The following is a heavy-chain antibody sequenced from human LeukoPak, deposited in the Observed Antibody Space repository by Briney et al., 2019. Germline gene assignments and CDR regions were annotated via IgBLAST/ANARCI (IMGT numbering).Heavy chain of an antibody. CDR3: AKDSGSFDY. J-gene: IGHJ4*02. CDR1: GFTFSSYA. CDR2: ISDSGGNT. V-gene: IGHV3-23*01. Sequence: GGSLRLSCAASGFTFSSYAMTWFRQAPGKGLEWVSAISDSGGNTYYADSVKGRFTISRDNSKNTLFLQMNSLRAEDTAIYYCAKDSGSFDYWGQXTLVTVSS.